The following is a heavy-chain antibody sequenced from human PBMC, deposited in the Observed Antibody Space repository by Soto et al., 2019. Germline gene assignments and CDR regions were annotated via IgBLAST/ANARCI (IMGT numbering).Heavy chain of an antibody. D-gene: IGHD6-13*01. CDR1: GYTFTGYY. CDR2: INPNSGGT. CDR3: ARDLAAAVQPPYYYYGMDV. J-gene: IGHJ6*02. V-gene: IGHV1-2*02. Sequence: ASVKVSCKASGYTFTGYYMHWVRQAPGQGREWMGWINPNSGGTNYAQKFQGRVTMTRDTSISTAYMELSRLRSDDTAVYYCARDLAAAVQPPYYYYGMDVWGQGTTVNV.